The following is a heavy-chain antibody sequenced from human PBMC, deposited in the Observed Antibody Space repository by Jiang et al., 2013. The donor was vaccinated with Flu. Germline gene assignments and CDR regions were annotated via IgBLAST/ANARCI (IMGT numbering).Heavy chain of an antibody. Sequence: GPGLVKPSQTLSLTCAVSGGSISSGGYSWSWIRQPPGKGLEWIGYIYHSGSTYYNPSLKSRVTISVDRSKNQFSLKLSSVTAAGTAVYYCARTAPSCSGGSCYFWFDPWGQGTLVTVSS. D-gene: IGHD2-15*01. CDR3: ARTAPSCSGGSCYFWFDP. CDR1: GGSISSGGYS. J-gene: IGHJ5*02. CDR2: IYHSGST. V-gene: IGHV4-30-2*01.